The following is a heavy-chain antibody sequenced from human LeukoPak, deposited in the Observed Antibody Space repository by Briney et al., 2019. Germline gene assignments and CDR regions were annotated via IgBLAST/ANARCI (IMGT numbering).Heavy chain of an antibody. CDR2: IYYSGTT. CDR1: GGSISSSSYY. D-gene: IGHD2-2*01. J-gene: IGHJ6*03. V-gene: IGHV4-39*01. CDR3: ASCPRTRPNYYYYMDV. Sequence: SETLSLTCTVSGGSISSSSYYWGWIRQPPGKGLEWIGSIYYSGTTYYNPSLKSRVTISVDTSKNQFSLKLSSVTAADTAVYYCASCPRTRPNYYYYMDVWGKGTTVTVSS.